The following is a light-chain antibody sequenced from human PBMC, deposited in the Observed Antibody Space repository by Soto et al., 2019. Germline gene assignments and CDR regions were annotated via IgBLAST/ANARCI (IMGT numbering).Light chain of an antibody. J-gene: IGKJ4*01. CDR1: QSISSY. CDR2: DAS. CDR3: QQYDDYPLT. V-gene: IGKV1-5*01. Sequence: VQMSQSPSSLSASLGDRVTLTCLASQSISSYLNWYQQKPGTAPKLLIYDASTLESGVPSRFSGSGSGTEFTLTISSLQPDDFATFYCQQYDDYPLTFGGGTKVDI.